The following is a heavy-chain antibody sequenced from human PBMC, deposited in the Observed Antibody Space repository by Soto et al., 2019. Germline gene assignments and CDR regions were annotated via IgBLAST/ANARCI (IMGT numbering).Heavy chain of an antibody. CDR1: GYTLTELS. D-gene: IGHD4-17*01. CDR3: ATHNYGTDAFDI. V-gene: IGHV1-24*01. J-gene: IGHJ3*02. Sequence: DSVKVSCKVSGYTLTELSMHWVRQAPGKGLEWMGGFDPEDGETIYAQKFQGRVTMTEDTSTDTAYMELSSLRSEDTAVYYCATHNYGTDAFDIWGQGTMVTVSS. CDR2: FDPEDGET.